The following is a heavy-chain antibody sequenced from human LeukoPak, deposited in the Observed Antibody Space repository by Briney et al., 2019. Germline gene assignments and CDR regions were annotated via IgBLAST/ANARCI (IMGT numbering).Heavy chain of an antibody. J-gene: IGHJ6*02. CDR2: ISYDGSNK. Sequence: GGFLRLSCAASGFTFTNYGMHWVRQAPGKGLEWVGVISYDGSNKYYADSVKGRFTISRDNSKNTLYLQMNSLRAEDTAVYYCARDSAESGPYYYYGMDVWGQGTTVTVSS. D-gene: IGHD6-13*01. CDR3: ARDSAESGPYYYYGMDV. CDR1: GFTFTNYG. V-gene: IGHV3-30*03.